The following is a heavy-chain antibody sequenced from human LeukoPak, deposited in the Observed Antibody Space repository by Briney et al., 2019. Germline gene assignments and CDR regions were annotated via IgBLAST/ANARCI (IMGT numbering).Heavy chain of an antibody. Sequence: GGSLRLSCAASGFTFSNYAMSWVRQAPGKGLEWVSSITFSGGGTYYADSVKGRFTISRDNSKNTLYLQMNSLRAEDTAVYYCAKAGPHDYGYNWFDPWGQGTLVTVSS. V-gene: IGHV3-23*01. D-gene: IGHD4-17*01. CDR1: GFTFSNYA. CDR3: AKAGPHDYGYNWFDP. CDR2: ITFSGGGT. J-gene: IGHJ5*02.